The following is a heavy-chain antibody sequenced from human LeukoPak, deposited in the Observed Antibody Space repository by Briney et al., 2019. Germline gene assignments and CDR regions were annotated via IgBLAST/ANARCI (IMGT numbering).Heavy chain of an antibody. D-gene: IGHD3-9*01. V-gene: IGHV4-34*01. CDR2: INHSGST. CDR1: GGSFSGYY. J-gene: IGHJ4*02. Sequence: PSETLSLTCAVYGGSFSGYYWSWIRQPPGKGLEWIGEINHSGSTNYNPSLKSRVTISVDTSKNQFSLKLSSVTAADTAVYYCARQSDILTGYWTTDISDYWGQGTLVTVSS. CDR3: ARQSDILTGYWTTDISDY.